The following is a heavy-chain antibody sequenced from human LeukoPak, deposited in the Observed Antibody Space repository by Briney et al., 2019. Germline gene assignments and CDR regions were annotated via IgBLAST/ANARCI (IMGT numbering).Heavy chain of an antibody. CDR3: ARVGALDEAGGPRRSYAFDI. CDR1: GGSITSYH. Sequence: SETLSLTCTVSGGSITSYHWSWIRQPPGKGLEWIGFIYGSGSTSYNPSLKSRLTISVQMSKNQLSLRLSSVTAADTALYYCARVGALDEAGGPRRSYAFDIWGQGTMVTVSS. D-gene: IGHD1-26*01. J-gene: IGHJ3*02. V-gene: IGHV4-59*01. CDR2: IYGSGST.